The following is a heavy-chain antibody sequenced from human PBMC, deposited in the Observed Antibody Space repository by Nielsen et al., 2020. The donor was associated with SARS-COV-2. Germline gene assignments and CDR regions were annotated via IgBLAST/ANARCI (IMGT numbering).Heavy chain of an antibody. V-gene: IGHV3-21*01. D-gene: IGHD3-9*01. CDR3: ASVAYDILTGYYLY. CDR1: GFTFSSYS. Sequence: GGSLRLSCAASGFTFSSYSMNWVRQAPGKGLEWVSSISSSSSYIYYADSVKGRFTISRDNAKNSLYLQMNSLRAEDTAVYYCASVAYDILTGYYLYRGQGTLVTVSS. CDR2: ISSSSSYI. J-gene: IGHJ4*02.